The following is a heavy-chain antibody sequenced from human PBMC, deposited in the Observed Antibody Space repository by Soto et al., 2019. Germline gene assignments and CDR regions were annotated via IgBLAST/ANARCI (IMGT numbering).Heavy chain of an antibody. J-gene: IGHJ6*02. D-gene: IGHD4-4*01. CDR1: GFTFTSYG. Sequence: GGSLRLSCATSGFTFTSYGMHWVRQAPGKGLEWMALILHDGSAEYYADSVKGRFTISRDNSKNTLYLQMNSLRAEDTAVYYCARSRDGYSFYFYYGMDGWGQGTTVTVSS. V-gene: IGHV3-30*03. CDR2: ILHDGSAE. CDR3: ARSRDGYSFYFYYGMDG.